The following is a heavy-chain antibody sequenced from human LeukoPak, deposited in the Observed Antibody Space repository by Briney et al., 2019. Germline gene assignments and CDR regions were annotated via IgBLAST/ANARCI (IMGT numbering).Heavy chain of an antibody. CDR3: ARDTTIVGATSGLGY. CDR2: ISGYNGYT. Sequence: ASLKVSCKASGYTFTTYGISWVRQAPGQGLEWMGWISGYNGYTNYAQKLQGRVTMTTDTSTNTAYMELRSLRSDDTAVYYCARDTTIVGATSGLGYWGQGTLATVTS. D-gene: IGHD1-26*01. CDR1: GYTFTTYG. V-gene: IGHV1-18*01. J-gene: IGHJ4*02.